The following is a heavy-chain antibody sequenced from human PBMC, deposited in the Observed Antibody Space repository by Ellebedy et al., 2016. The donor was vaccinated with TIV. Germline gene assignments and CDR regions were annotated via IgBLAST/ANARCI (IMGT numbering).Heavy chain of an antibody. CDR2: IKEDGSET. Sequence: GGSLRLSCAASDFTFSDYWMTWVRQAPGKGLEWVANIKEDGSETHYEDSGKVRFAVSRDNAKKSLFLQMTSLRAEDTAVYYCARAVTYEHDTSGFTARGYGLGDWGQGILVTVSS. J-gene: IGHJ4*02. D-gene: IGHD6-19*01. V-gene: IGHV3-7*03. CDR1: DFTFSDYW. CDR3: ARAVTYEHDTSGFTARGYGLGD.